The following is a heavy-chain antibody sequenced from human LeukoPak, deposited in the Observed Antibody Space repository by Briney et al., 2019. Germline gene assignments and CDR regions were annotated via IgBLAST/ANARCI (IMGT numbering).Heavy chain of an antibody. Sequence: GGSLRLSCVASGFTFSSYAIHWVRQAPGKGLEWVALIWHDGSNKYYSDSVKGRFTISRDNSKNTAFLQMNSLRAEDAAVYYCATEVFGSGSCPDYWGQGTLVTVSS. V-gene: IGHV3-33*01. CDR3: ATEVFGSGSCPDY. CDR2: IWHDGSNK. CDR1: GFTFSSYA. J-gene: IGHJ4*02. D-gene: IGHD3-10*01.